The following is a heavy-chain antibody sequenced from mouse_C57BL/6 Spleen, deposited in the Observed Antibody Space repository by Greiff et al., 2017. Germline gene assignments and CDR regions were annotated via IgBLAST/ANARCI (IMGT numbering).Heavy chain of an antibody. V-gene: IGHV1-26*01. Sequence: VQLQQSGPELVKPGASVKISCKASGYTFTDYYIHWVKQRPGQSLEWIGDINPNDGGTSYNQKFKGKATLTVDKSSSTACMELRSLTSEDSAVYYCARRSYYYGRSTYYFDYWGQGTTLTVSS. D-gene: IGHD1-1*01. J-gene: IGHJ2*01. CDR3: ARRSYYYGRSTYYFDY. CDR1: GYTFTDYY. CDR2: INPNDGGT.